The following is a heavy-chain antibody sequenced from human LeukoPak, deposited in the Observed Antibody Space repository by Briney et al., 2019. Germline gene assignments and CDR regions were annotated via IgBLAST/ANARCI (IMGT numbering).Heavy chain of an antibody. D-gene: IGHD5-18*01. CDR3: AGDKRHSYGRYFAP. V-gene: IGHV4-59*01. CDR1: GDSISTYH. Sequence: PSDTLALICSVSGDSISTYHWNWIPKPPGKGLECISYMQSTGSSKYNPSLKSQVNIFVDTSKNQFVLNLRSVTAADTAVYYFAGDKRHSYGRYFAPWGQGMLVTVSS. J-gene: IGHJ5*02. CDR2: MQSTGSS.